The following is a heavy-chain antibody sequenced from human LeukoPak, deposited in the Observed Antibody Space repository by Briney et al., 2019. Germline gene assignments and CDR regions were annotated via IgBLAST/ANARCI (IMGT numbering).Heavy chain of an antibody. CDR1: GFTFSSYW. J-gene: IGHJ4*02. Sequence: PGGSLRLSCAASGFTFSSYWMHWVRPAPGKGLVGVSRINSDGSSTSYADSVKGRFTISRDNAKSTLYLQMNSLRAEDTAVYYCARGGDSSGYYDYWGQGTLVTVSS. D-gene: IGHD3-22*01. CDR3: ARGGDSSGYYDY. V-gene: IGHV3-74*01. CDR2: INSDGSST.